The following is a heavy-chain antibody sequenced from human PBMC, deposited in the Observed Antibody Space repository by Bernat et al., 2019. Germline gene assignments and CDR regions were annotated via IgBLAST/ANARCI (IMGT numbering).Heavy chain of an antibody. CDR1: GFTFSKFW. J-gene: IGHJ6*04. D-gene: IGHD3-16*01. Sequence: AQLAESGGDLVQPGGSLRLSCAASGFTFSKFWMYWVRQAPGKGLVWVSRINTDGSNTIYADSVKGRFTISRDNAKNTVNLQMNSLRVEDTGVYYCAKGGWYYNSYVDLWGNGTTVTVSS. V-gene: IGHV3-74*01. CDR3: AKGGWYYNSYVDL. CDR2: INTDGSNT.